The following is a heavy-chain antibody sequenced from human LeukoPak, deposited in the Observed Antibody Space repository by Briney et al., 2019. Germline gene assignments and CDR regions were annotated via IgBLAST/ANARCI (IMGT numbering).Heavy chain of an antibody. D-gene: IGHD1-26*01. CDR1: GGTFSSYA. V-gene: IGHV1-69*13. CDR2: IIPIFGTA. CDR3: AREDSPTSYGMDV. Sequence: GASVNVSCKASGGTFSSYAISWVRQAPGQGLEWMGGIIPIFGTANYAQKFQGRVTITADESTSTAYMELSSLRSEDTAVYYCAREDSPTSYGMDVWGQGTTVTVSS. J-gene: IGHJ6*02.